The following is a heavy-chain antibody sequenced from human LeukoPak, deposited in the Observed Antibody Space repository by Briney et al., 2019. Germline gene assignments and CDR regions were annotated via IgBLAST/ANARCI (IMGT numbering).Heavy chain of an antibody. D-gene: IGHD6-6*01. CDR1: GGSVSSGSYY. V-gene: IGHV4-61*02. J-gene: IGHJ2*01. Sequence: SETLSPTCTVSGGSVSSGSYYWSWIRQPAGKGLEWIGRIYTSGSTNYNPSLKSRVTISVDTSKNQFSLKLSSVTAADTAVYYCATRAARRDWYFDLWGRGTLVTVSS. CDR2: IYTSGST. CDR3: ATRAARRDWYFDL.